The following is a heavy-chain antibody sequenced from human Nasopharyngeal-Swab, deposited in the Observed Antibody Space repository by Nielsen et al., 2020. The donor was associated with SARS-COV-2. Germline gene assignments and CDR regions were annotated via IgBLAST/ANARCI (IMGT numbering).Heavy chain of an antibody. J-gene: IGHJ6*02. CDR3: ARGGYCSSTSCDTYYYYGMDV. V-gene: IGHV3-48*04. CDR1: EFTFSTYS. D-gene: IGHD2-2*02. Sequence: GESLKISCAASEFTFSTYSMHWVRQAPGKGLEWISYISSGGSATHYADSVKGRFAISRDNPKNSLYLQMYSLRGEDTAVYYCARGGYCSSTSCDTYYYYGMDVWGQGTTVTVSS. CDR2: ISSGGSAT.